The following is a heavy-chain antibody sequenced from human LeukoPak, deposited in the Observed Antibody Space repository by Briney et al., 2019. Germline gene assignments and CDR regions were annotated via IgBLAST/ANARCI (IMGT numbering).Heavy chain of an antibody. J-gene: IGHJ6*02. V-gene: IGHV3-21*01. Sequence: GGSLRLSCAASGFTFSSYSMNWVRQAPGKGLEWVSSISSSSSYIYYADSVKGRFTISRDNAKNSLYLQMNSLRAEDTAVYYCARVHHYYDSSGYYNGMDVWGQGTTVTVSS. CDR3: ARVHHYYDSSGYYNGMDV. CDR1: GFTFSSYS. CDR2: ISSSSSYI. D-gene: IGHD3-22*01.